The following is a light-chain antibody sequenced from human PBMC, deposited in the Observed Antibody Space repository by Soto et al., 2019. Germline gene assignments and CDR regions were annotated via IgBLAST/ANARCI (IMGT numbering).Light chain of an antibody. Sequence: EIVLTQSPATLSLSPGERATLSCRASQSVSSYLAWYQQKPGQAPRLLIYDASNRATGIPARFSGSGSGTDFTLTISSQDHANDAVDYCRKRSNYSPWTLSQGTKVDIK. CDR1: QSVSSY. V-gene: IGKV3-11*01. CDR2: DAS. CDR3: RKRSNYSPWT. J-gene: IGKJ1*01.